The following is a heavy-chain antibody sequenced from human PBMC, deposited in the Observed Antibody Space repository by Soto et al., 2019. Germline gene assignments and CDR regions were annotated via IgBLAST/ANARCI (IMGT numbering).Heavy chain of an antibody. CDR3: ARSPGYFDWSYHFDY. CDR2: IKQDGSEK. CDR1: VFTFSSYW. J-gene: IGHJ4*02. D-gene: IGHD3-9*01. V-gene: IGHV3-7*03. Sequence: GSLRLYCAASVFTFSSYWMSWVRQAPGKGLEWVANIKQDGSEKYYVDSVKGRFTISRDNAKNSLYLQMNSLRAEDTAVYYCARSPGYFDWSYHFDYWGQGTLVTVSS.